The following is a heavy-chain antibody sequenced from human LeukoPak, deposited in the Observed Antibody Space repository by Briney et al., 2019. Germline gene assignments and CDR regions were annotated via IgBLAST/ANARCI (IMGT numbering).Heavy chain of an antibody. CDR3: ASGGREAANCFDP. CDR1: GYSISSGYY. Sequence: SETLTLTCAVSGYSISSGYYRGWIRPPPGKGLEWIGSIYHSGSTYYNPSLKSRVTISIDTSKNQFSLKRSCVTAADTAVYYCASGGREAANCFDPWGQGTLVTVSS. V-gene: IGHV4-38-2*01. J-gene: IGHJ5*02. D-gene: IGHD1-26*01. CDR2: IYHSGST.